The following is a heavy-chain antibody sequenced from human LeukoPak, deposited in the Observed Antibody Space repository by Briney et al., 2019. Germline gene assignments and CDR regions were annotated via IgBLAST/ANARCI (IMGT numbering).Heavy chain of an antibody. CDR1: GYTFTGYY. V-gene: IGHV1-2*02. Sequence: ASVKVSCKASGYTFTGYYMHWVRQAPGQGLKWMGWINPNSGGTNYAQKFQGRVTMTRDTSISTAYMELSRLRSDDTAVYYCAALYDSSGYPVDYWGQGTLVTVSS. D-gene: IGHD3-22*01. J-gene: IGHJ4*02. CDR2: INPNSGGT. CDR3: AALYDSSGYPVDY.